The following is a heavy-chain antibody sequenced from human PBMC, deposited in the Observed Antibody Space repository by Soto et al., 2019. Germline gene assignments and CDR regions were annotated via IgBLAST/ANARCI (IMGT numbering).Heavy chain of an antibody. CDR3: AKDYGGHYDLYGMDV. J-gene: IGHJ6*02. Sequence: GGSLRLSCAASGFTFSSYGMHWVRQAPGKGLEWVAVISYDGSNKYYADSVKGRFTISRDNSKNTLYLQMNSLRAEDTAVYYCAKDYGGHYDLYGMDVWGQGTTVTVSS. CDR1: GFTFSSYG. V-gene: IGHV3-30*18. D-gene: IGHD3-3*01. CDR2: ISYDGSNK.